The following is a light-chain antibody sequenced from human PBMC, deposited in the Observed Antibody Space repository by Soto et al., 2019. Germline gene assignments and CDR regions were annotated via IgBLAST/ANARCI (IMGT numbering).Light chain of an antibody. J-gene: IGKJ1*01. CDR2: GAS. Sequence: ESVLTQSPGTLSLSPGERATLSCRASQSVTSTYLAWYQQKPGQAPRLLIYGASSRATGIPDRFSGSGSGTDFTLTISRLEPEDFALYYCQQFGTSLPWTFGQGTKVEIK. CDR3: QQFGTSLPWT. CDR1: QSVTSTY. V-gene: IGKV3-20*01.